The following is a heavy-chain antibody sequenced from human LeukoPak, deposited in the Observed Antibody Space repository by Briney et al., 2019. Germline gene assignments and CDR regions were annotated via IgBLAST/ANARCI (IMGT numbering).Heavy chain of an antibody. CDR1: GFTFSSYA. CDR3: ARGGSGNWNAPFDY. J-gene: IGHJ4*02. V-gene: IGHV3-21*01. D-gene: IGHD1-1*01. Sequence: GGSLRLSCAASGFTFSSYAMSWVRQAPGKGLEWVSSITSGSSYIYYADAVKGRFTISRDNAKNSLYLQMNSLRAEDTAVYYCARGGSGNWNAPFDYWGQGILVTVSS. CDR2: ITSGSSYI.